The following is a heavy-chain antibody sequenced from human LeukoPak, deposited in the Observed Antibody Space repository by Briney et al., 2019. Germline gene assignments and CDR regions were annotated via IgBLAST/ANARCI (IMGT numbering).Heavy chain of an antibody. CDR2: ISSSGSTT. D-gene: IGHD5-18*01. Sequence: GGSLRLSCAASGFTFSSYEMNWVRQAPGKGLEWVSYISSSGSTTYYADSVKGRFTISRDNSKNTLYLQMNSLRAEDTAVYYCAKVSGGYSYGYNYWGQGTLVTVSS. CDR1: GFTFSSYE. J-gene: IGHJ4*02. CDR3: AKVSGGYSYGYNY. V-gene: IGHV3-48*03.